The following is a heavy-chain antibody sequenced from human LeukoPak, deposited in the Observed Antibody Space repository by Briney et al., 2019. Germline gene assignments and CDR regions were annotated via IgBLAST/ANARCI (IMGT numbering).Heavy chain of an antibody. CDR2: INHSGST. CDR1: GGSISSGGYY. Sequence: SETLSLTCAVSGGSISSGGYYWSWIRQPPGKGLEWIGEINHSGSTNYNPSLKSRVSISVDSSKNQFSLKVSSVTAADTAVYYCARGSDTAAGLYWGQGTLVTVSS. J-gene: IGHJ4*02. V-gene: IGHV4-34*01. CDR3: ARGSDTAAGLY. D-gene: IGHD6-13*01.